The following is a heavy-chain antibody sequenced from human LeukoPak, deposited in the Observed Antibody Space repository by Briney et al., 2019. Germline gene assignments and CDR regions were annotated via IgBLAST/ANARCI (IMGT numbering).Heavy chain of an antibody. CDR3: ARGGYGSGSSQSDAFDI. V-gene: IGHV5-51*01. J-gene: IGHJ3*02. CDR1: GYFFTSYW. CDR2: FYPGDSDT. D-gene: IGHD3-10*01. Sequence: GESLQISCKGSGYFFTSYWIDRGRQLPGKGLEWMGIFYPGDSDTRYSASFQGQVTISADKFISTAYLEWSSLKVSDTAMYYCARGGYGSGSSQSDAFDIWGQGTMVTVSS.